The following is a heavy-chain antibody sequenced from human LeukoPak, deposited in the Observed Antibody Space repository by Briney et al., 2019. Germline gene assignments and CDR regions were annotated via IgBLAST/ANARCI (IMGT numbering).Heavy chain of an antibody. V-gene: IGHV3-48*03. CDR2: ISSSGSTI. Sequence: PGGSLRLSCAASGFTFSSYEMNWVRQAPGKGLEWVSYISSSGSTIYYADSVKGRFTISRDNAKNSLYLQMNSLRAEDTAVYYCARVVGFGELFSAFDIWGQGTMVTVSS. CDR1: GFTFSSYE. CDR3: ARVVGFGELFSAFDI. D-gene: IGHD3-10*01. J-gene: IGHJ3*02.